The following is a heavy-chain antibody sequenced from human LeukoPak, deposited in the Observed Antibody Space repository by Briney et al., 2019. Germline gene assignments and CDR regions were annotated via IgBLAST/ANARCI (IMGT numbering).Heavy chain of an antibody. Sequence: GESLQIYCKGSGYRFTSYWIGWVRQMPGKGLGWMGIIYPGDSDTRYSPSFQGQVTISADKSISTAYLQWSSLKASDTAMYYCARRRDGYNSGMDVWGQGTTVTVSS. J-gene: IGHJ6*02. V-gene: IGHV5-51*01. CDR3: ARRRDGYNSGMDV. CDR2: IYPGDSDT. D-gene: IGHD5-24*01. CDR1: GYRFTSYW.